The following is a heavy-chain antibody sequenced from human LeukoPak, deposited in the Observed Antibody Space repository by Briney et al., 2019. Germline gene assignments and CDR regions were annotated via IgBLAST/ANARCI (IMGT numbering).Heavy chain of an antibody. CDR2: IYHSGST. J-gene: IGHJ4*02. Sequence: SETLSLTCAVSGYSISSGYYWGWIRQPPGKGLEWIGSIYHSGSTYYNPSLKSRVTISVDTSKNQFSLKLGSVTAADTAVYYCARGYYDILTGLGYWGQGTLVTVSS. CDR3: ARGYYDILTGLGY. CDR1: GYSISSGYY. D-gene: IGHD3-9*01. V-gene: IGHV4-38-2*01.